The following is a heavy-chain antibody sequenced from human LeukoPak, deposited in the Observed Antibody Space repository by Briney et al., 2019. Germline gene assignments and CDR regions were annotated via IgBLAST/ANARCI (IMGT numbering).Heavy chain of an antibody. Sequence: GGSLRLSCAASGFTFSSYSMNWVRQAPGKGLEWVSSISSSSYIYYADSVKGRFTISRDDAKNSLYLQMNSLRAEDTAVYYCARAFDTSWDYYYMDVWGKGTTVTVS. CDR1: GFTFSSYS. D-gene: IGHD2-2*01. CDR3: ARAFDTSWDYYYMDV. J-gene: IGHJ6*03. V-gene: IGHV3-21*01. CDR2: ISSSSYI.